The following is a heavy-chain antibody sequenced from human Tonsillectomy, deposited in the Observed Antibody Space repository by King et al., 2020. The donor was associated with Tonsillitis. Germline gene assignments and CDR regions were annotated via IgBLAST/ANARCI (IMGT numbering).Heavy chain of an antibody. V-gene: IGHV3-7*01. J-gene: IGHJ4*02. CDR2: IKQDGSEK. D-gene: IGHD5-18*01. CDR1: GFTFSSYW. Sequence: VQLVESGGGLVQPGGSLRLSCSASGFTFSSYWMTWVRQAPGKGLEWVANIKQDGSEKYYVDSVKGRFTITRDNTRKSLYLQMNSLRFEDTAVYYCARDLRGYSYGYSFFDYWGQGTLVTVSS. CDR3: ARDLRGYSYGYSFFDY.